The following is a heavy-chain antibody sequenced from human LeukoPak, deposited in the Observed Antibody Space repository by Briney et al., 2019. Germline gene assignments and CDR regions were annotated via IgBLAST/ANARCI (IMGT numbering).Heavy chain of an antibody. J-gene: IGHJ4*02. CDR3: ARDFHDYGIYSGY. CDR1: GFTFSIYW. V-gene: IGHV3-7*01. CDR2: IKQDGSEI. Sequence: GGSLRLSCAASGFTFSIYWMSWVRQAPGKGLEWVANIKQDGSEIYYVDSVKGRFTISRDNAKNSLYLQMNSLRVEDTAVYYCARDFHDYGIYSGYWGQGTLVTVSS. D-gene: IGHD4-17*01.